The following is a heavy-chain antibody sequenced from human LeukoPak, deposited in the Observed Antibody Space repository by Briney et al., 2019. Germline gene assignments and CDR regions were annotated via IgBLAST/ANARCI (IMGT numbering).Heavy chain of an antibody. CDR1: GFTFSSYW. J-gene: IGHJ4*02. CDR2: INTDGSST. D-gene: IGHD7-27*01. CDR3: ARTLNWAFDF. V-gene: IGHV3-74*01. Sequence: PGGSRRLSCAASGFTFSSYWMHWVRQAPGKGLVWVSRINTDGSSTNYADSVKGRFTISRDNAKNTLHLQMNSLRAEDTAVYYCARTLNWAFDFWGQGTLVTVSS.